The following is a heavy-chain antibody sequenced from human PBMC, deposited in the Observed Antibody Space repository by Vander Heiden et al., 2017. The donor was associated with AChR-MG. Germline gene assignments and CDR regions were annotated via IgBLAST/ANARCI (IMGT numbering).Heavy chain of an antibody. CDR1: GFTFSSYA. Sequence: QVQLVESGGGVVQPGRSLRLSCAASGFTFSSYAMHWVRPAPGKGLEWVAVISYDGSNKYYADSVKGRFTISRDNSKNTLYLQMNSLRAEDTAVYYCARDRWYYYDSSGYSSLTFDYWGQGTLVTVSS. J-gene: IGHJ4*02. CDR2: ISYDGSNK. CDR3: ARDRWYYYDSSGYSSLTFDY. D-gene: IGHD3-22*01. V-gene: IGHV3-30-3*01.